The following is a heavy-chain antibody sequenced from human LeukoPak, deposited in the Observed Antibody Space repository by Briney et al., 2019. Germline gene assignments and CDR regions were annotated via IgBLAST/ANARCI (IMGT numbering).Heavy chain of an antibody. Sequence: SETLSLTCTVSGGSISSGDYYWSWIRQPPGKGLEWIGYIYCSGSAYYNPSLKSRVTISVDTSKNQSSLKLSSVTAADTAVYYCARLIQLWLYPYFDYWGQGTLVTVSS. D-gene: IGHD5-18*01. CDR3: ARLIQLWLYPYFDY. CDR1: GGSISSGDYY. J-gene: IGHJ4*02. CDR2: IYCSGSA. V-gene: IGHV4-30-4*08.